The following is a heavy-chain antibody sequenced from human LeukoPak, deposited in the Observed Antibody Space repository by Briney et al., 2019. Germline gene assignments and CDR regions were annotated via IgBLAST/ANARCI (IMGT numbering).Heavy chain of an antibody. CDR3: ARVGDGYCRYFDY. CDR1: GHSLSGYY. CDR2: ISFSGST. V-gene: IGHV4-59*07. Sequence: SDTLPLTCTVYGHSLSGYYWIWIRHPPGKGLEWPGYISFSGSTNHNPSLKSRVSFSVDTYRKQFSLKVSSVTAADTAVYYCARVGDGYCRYFDYWGQGPLVTVSS. J-gene: IGHJ4*02. D-gene: IGHD5-24*01.